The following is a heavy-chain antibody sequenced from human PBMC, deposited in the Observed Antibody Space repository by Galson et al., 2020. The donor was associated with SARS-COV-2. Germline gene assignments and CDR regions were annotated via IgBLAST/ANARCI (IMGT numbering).Heavy chain of an antibody. V-gene: IGHV4-31*02. J-gene: IGHJ4*02. D-gene: IGHD5-12*01. CDR2: IYYSGST. CDR3: ARDQGGYDVGYFDY. Sequence: GYIYYSGSTYYNPSLKSRVTISVDTSKNQFSLKLSSVTAADTAVYYCARDQGGYDVGYFDYWGQGTLVTVSS.